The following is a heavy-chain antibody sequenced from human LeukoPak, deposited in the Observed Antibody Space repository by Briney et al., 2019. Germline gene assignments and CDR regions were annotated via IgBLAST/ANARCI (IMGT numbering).Heavy chain of an antibody. Sequence: PGGSLRLSCADSGFTFRTYWMSWVRQAPGKGLAWVASINQGGSETYYVESVKGRFTISRDNATISFFLQMNSLRAEDTAVYDCARLIGDRTIYDFWGQGTLVTVSS. J-gene: IGHJ4*02. D-gene: IGHD6-6*01. CDR3: ARLIGDRTIYDF. CDR1: GFTFRTYW. V-gene: IGHV3-7*01. CDR2: INQGGSET.